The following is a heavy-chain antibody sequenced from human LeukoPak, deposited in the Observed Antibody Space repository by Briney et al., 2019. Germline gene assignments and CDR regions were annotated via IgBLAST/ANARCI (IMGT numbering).Heavy chain of an antibody. J-gene: IGHJ4*02. CDR1: GFNVTTNN. D-gene: IGHD2-21*01. V-gene: IGHV3-66*04. Sequence: GGSLRLSCVGSGFNVTTNNMYWVRQAPGKGLECVSTCLAGGLLHYADSVRDRFIISRDTSKNTLYLQMNSLTAEDTAVYYCGRRFCNSCPLDFWGQGTLVTVSS. CDR2: CLAGGLL. CDR3: GRRFCNSCPLDF.